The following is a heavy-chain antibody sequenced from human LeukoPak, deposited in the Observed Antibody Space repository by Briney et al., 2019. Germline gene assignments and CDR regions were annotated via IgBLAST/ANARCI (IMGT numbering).Heavy chain of an antibody. CDR1: GFTFSTYG. CDR2: ISDDGNKK. D-gene: IGHD1-26*01. Sequence: QPGRSLRLSCGASGFTFSTYGMHWVRQAPGKGLEWVALISDDGNKKYYADSVKGRFTISRDNSKNTVYLQMNSLRAEDTAVYYCAKGPWAGAMDWGQGTLVTVSS. V-gene: IGHV3-30*18. J-gene: IGHJ4*02. CDR3: AKGPWAGAMD.